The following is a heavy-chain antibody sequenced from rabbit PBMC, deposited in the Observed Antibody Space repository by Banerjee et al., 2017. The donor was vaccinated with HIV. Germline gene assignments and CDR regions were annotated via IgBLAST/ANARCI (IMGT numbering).Heavy chain of an antibody. V-gene: IGHV1S45*01. CDR1: GFSFSNKYV. CDR3: VRDFPYSSSIGL. CDR2: IDPIFNNT. Sequence: QEQLVESGGDLVKPEGSLTLTCTASGFSFSNKYVMCWVRQAPGKGLEWIGYIDPIFNNTYYASWVNGRFTISSHNAQNTLYLQLNSLTTADTATYFCVRDFPYSSSIGLWGPGTLVTVS. D-gene: IGHD1-1*01. J-gene: IGHJ4*01.